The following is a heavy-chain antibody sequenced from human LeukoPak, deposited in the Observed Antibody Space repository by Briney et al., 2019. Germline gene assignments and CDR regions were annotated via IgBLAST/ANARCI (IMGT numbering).Heavy chain of an antibody. CDR1: GYTFTGYY. CDR3: ARDRTKRFTYYDYVWGSYRYEEYYFDY. CDR2: INPNSGGT. D-gene: IGHD3-16*02. V-gene: IGHV1-2*06. Sequence: ASVKVSCKASGYTFTGYYMHWVRQAPGQGLEWMGRINPNSGGTNYAQKFQGRVTMTRDTSISTAYMELSRLRSDDTAVYYCARDRTKRFTYYDYVWGSYRYEEYYFDYWGQGTLVTVSS. J-gene: IGHJ4*02.